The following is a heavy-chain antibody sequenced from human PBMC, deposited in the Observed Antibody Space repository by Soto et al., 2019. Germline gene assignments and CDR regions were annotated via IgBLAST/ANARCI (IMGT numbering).Heavy chain of an antibody. CDR3: ATSRGGYFDY. CDR1: GASISSYY. D-gene: IGHD3-22*01. J-gene: IGHJ4*02. V-gene: IGHV4-59*03. Sequence: QVQLQESGPGLVKPSETLSLTCSISGASISSYYWSWIRQPPGKGLEWIGYFYYSGSTNYNPSLKSRVTISVDTSKNQFSLKLSSVTAADTAVYYCATSRGGYFDYWGQGTLVTVSS. CDR2: FYYSGST.